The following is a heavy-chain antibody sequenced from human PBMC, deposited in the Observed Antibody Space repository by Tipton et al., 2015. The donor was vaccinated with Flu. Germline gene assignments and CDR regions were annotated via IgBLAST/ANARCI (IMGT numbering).Heavy chain of an antibody. V-gene: IGHV3-53*01. CDR2: IYSGGST. CDR3: ARVMTSVTTYGMDV. Sequence: QLVQSGGGLIQPGGSLRLSCASSGFTVSNNYMSWVRQAPGKGLEWVSLIYSGGSTYYADSVKGRFTISRDNSKDTLYLQMNSLRVEDTAVYYCARVMTSVTTYGMDVWGQGTTVTVSS. D-gene: IGHD4-17*01. CDR1: GFTVSNNY. J-gene: IGHJ6*02.